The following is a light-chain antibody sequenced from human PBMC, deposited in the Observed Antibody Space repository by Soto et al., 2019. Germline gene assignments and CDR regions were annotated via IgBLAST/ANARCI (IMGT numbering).Light chain of an antibody. CDR2: ATS. V-gene: IGKV1-39*01. Sequence: DIQMTQSPSSLSASVGDRVTITCRASQSISSYLNWYQQKPGKAPKLLISATSFLQSGVPSRFSGSGSGTDFTLTISCLQSEDFATYYCQQYYSYPWTFGQGTKVDIK. CDR1: QSISSY. J-gene: IGKJ1*01. CDR3: QQYYSYPWT.